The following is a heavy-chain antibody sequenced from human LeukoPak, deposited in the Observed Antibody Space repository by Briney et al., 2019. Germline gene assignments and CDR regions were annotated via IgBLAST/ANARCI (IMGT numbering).Heavy chain of an antibody. Sequence: GGSLRLSCAASGFTFSDYYMSWIRQAPGKGLEWVSYISSSGSTIYYADSVKGRFTISRDNAKNSLYLQMNSLRAEDTVVYYCARERLGYSYAFDIWGQGTMVTVSS. V-gene: IGHV3-11*01. CDR1: GFTFSDYY. CDR3: ARERLGYSYAFDI. J-gene: IGHJ3*02. CDR2: ISSSGSTI. D-gene: IGHD5-18*01.